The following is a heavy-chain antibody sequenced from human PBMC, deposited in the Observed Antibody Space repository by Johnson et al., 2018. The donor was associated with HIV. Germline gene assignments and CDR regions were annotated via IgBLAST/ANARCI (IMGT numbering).Heavy chain of an antibody. V-gene: IGHV3-66*01. CDR2: IYRAGST. Sequence: VQLVESGGGLVQPGGSLRLSCAASGFSISSNYMSWIRQAPGKGLEWVSVIYRAGSTYYADSVKDRLTISRDISKNTIYFQMNSLRAEDTAMYYCARDGTETGPDDAFDIWGQGTMVTVSS. CDR1: GFSISSNY. D-gene: IGHD1-1*01. CDR3: ARDGTETGPDDAFDI. J-gene: IGHJ3*02.